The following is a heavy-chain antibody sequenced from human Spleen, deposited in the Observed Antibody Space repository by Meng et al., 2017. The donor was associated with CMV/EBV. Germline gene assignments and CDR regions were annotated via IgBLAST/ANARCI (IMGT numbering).Heavy chain of an antibody. V-gene: IGHV3-23*01. Sequence: RQAPGKGLEWVSSISASGDHTYYADSVKGRFTISRDNSKNLLSLRVTSLRAEETAVYYCAKPTRPIRGGRIVAKIVGVYSYYCALDVWGQGITVTVSS. CDR2: ISASGDHT. D-gene: IGHD5-12*01. CDR3: AKPTRPIRGGRIVAKIVGVYSYYCALDV. J-gene: IGHJ6*02.